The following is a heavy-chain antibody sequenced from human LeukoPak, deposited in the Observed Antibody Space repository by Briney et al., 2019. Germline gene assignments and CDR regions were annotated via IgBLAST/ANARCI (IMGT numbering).Heavy chain of an antibody. CDR3: ARERPNYYDSSGYYNDY. CDR2: ISSSSSYI. D-gene: IGHD3-22*01. Sequence: GGSLRLSCAASGFTFSSYSMNWVRQAPGKGLEWVSSISSSSSYIYYADSVKGRFTISRDNAKNSLYLQVNSLRAEDTAVYYCARERPNYYDSSGYYNDYWGQGTLVTVSS. CDR1: GFTFSSYS. J-gene: IGHJ4*02. V-gene: IGHV3-21*01.